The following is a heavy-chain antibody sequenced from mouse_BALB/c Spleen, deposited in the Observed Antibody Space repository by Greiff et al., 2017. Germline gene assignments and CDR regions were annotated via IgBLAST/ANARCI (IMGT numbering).Heavy chain of an antibody. J-gene: IGHJ1*01. V-gene: IGHV1S81*02. Sequence: VQLQQSGAELVKPGASVKLSCKASGYTFTSYYMYWVKQRPGQGLEWIGEINPSNGGTNFNEKFKSKATLTVDKSSSTAYMQLSSLTSEDSAVYYCTRDGSSFWYFDVWGAGTTVTGSS. CDR2: INPSNGGT. CDR1: GYTFTSYY. D-gene: IGHD1-1*01. CDR3: TRDGSSFWYFDV.